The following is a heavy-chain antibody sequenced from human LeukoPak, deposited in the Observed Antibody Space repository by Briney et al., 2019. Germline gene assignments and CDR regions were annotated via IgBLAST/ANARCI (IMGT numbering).Heavy chain of an antibody. J-gene: IGHJ4*02. CDR1: GYTFTGYY. Sequence: ASVKVSCKASGYTFTGYYMHWVRQAPGQGLEWMGWINPNSGGTNYAQKFQGWVTMTRDTSISTAYMELSRLRSDDTAVYYCARSRRFLEWLPPDYWGQGALVTVSS. V-gene: IGHV1-2*04. CDR2: INPNSGGT. D-gene: IGHD3-3*01. CDR3: ARSRRFLEWLPPDY.